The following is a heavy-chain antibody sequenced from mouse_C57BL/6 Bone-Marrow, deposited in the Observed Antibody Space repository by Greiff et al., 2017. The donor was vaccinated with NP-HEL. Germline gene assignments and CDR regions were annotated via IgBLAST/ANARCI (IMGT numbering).Heavy chain of an antibody. D-gene: IGHD2-2*01. CDR3: AREGYGYFDY. Sequence: VKLQQPGAELVKPGASVKLSCKASGYTFTSYWMHWVKQRPGQGLEWIGMIHPNSGSTNYNEKFKSKATLTVDKSSSTAYMQLSSLTSEDSAVYYCAREGYGYFDYWGQGTTLTVSS. V-gene: IGHV1-64*01. J-gene: IGHJ2*01. CDR2: IHPNSGST. CDR1: GYTFTSYW.